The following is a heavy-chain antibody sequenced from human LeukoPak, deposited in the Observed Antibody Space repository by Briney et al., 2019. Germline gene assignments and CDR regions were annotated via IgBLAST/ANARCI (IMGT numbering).Heavy chain of an antibody. CDR2: IYHSGST. CDR3: ARHCSSTSCYYFDY. D-gene: IGHD2-2*01. CDR1: GYSISSGYY. J-gene: IGHJ4*02. V-gene: IGHV4-38-2*01. Sequence: SETLSLTCAVSGYSISSGYYWGWIRQPPGKGLEWIGSIYHSGSTYYNPSLKSRVNISVDTSKNQFSLKLSSVTAADTAVYYCARHCSSTSCYYFDYWGQGTLVTVSS.